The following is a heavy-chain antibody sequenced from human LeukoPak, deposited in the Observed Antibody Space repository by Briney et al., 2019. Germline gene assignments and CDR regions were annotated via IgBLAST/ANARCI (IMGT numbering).Heavy chain of an antibody. D-gene: IGHD4-4*01. CDR1: GFTLSSYW. V-gene: IGHV3-74*01. Sequence: GSLRISCAASGFTLSSYWMHWVRQTPGKGPVWVSRINSDGSSTSYADSVKGRFTISRDNAKNTLYLQMNSLRAEDTAVYYCARGNSHSFDYWGKGALVTVSS. CDR2: INSDGSST. CDR3: ARGNSHSFDY. J-gene: IGHJ4*02.